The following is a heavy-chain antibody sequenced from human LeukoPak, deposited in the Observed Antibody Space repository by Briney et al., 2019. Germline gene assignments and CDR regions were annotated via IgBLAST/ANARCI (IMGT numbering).Heavy chain of an antibody. CDR2: ITGSGCNT. CDR3: ARGFHRYNYDSGAYSVY. J-gene: IGHJ4*02. V-gene: IGHV3-21*01. CDR1: GFTFSSFC. Sequence: GGSLRLSCAASGFTFSSFCMTWVRQAPGKGLEWVSTITGSGCNTYYADSVRGRSTISRDNDKHSLYLQMNSLRAEDTAVYYCARGFHRYNYDSGAYSVYWGRGSLVTVSS. D-gene: IGHD3-22*01.